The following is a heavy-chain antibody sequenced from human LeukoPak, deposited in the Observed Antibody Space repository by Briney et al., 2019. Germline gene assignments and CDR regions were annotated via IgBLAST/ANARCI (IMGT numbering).Heavy chain of an antibody. V-gene: IGHV4-30-4*01. D-gene: IGHD3-10*01. CDR2: IYYSGST. J-gene: IGHJ4*02. CDR3: ARARNRYYYGSGSFDY. CDR1: GGSISSGDYY. Sequence: SETLSLTCTVSGGSISSGDYYWSWIRQPPGKGLEWIGYIYYSGSTYYNPSLKSRVTISVDTSKNQFSLKLSSVTVADTAVYYCARARNRYYYGSGSFDYWGQGTLVTVSS.